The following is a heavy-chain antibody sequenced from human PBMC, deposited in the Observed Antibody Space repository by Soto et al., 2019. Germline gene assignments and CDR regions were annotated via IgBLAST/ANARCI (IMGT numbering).Heavy chain of an antibody. CDR2: ISGSGGST. Sequence: GGSLRLSCAASGFTFSSYAMSWVRQAPGKGLEWVSAISGSGGSTYYADSVKGRFTISRDNSKNTLYLQMNSLRAEDTAVYYCAKDSGTYYDILTGYSSVGAFDIWGQGTMVTVSS. D-gene: IGHD3-9*01. CDR3: AKDSGTYYDILTGYSSVGAFDI. J-gene: IGHJ3*02. V-gene: IGHV3-23*01. CDR1: GFTFSSYA.